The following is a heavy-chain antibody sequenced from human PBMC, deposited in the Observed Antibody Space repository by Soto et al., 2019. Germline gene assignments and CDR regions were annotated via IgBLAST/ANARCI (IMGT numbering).Heavy chain of an antibody. CDR1: GGSISSYY. Sequence: PSETLSLTCTVSGGSISSYYWSWIRQPPGKGLEWIGYIYYSGSTNYNPSLKSRVTISVDTSKNQFSLKLSSVTAADTAVYYCARLAILTGYYTNFDYWGQGTLVTSPQ. J-gene: IGHJ4*02. CDR2: IYYSGST. CDR3: ARLAILTGYYTNFDY. V-gene: IGHV4-59*08. D-gene: IGHD3-9*01.